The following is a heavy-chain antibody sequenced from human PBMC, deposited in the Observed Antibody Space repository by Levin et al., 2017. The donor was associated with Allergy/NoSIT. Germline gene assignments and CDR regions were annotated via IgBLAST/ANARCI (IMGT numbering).Heavy chain of an antibody. CDR1: GFTFSDYA. Sequence: GESLKISCAASGFTFSDYAMSWVRQAPGKGLEWVSSITSSGYISYLADSLKGRFTISRDNSRSTLFLDMSSLRADDTAVYYCAKDLDYYDGSGYDSWGQGTLVTVSS. CDR3: AKDLDYYDGSGYDS. D-gene: IGHD3-22*01. J-gene: IGHJ4*02. CDR2: ITSSGYIS. V-gene: IGHV3-23*01.